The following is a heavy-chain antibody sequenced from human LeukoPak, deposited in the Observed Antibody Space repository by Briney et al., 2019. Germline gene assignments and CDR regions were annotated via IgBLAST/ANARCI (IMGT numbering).Heavy chain of an antibody. CDR2: ISGSGGST. J-gene: IGHJ4*02. Sequence: GGSLRLSCVASGFTFSNYAMSWVRQAPGKGLEWVSGISGSGGSTYYADSVKGRFTISRDNSKNTLFLHMDSLRVEDTATYYCAKAATYSHSYDTSAFSRPLDFWGQGTQVTVSS. CDR3: AKAATYSHSYDTSAFSRPLDF. V-gene: IGHV3-23*01. CDR1: GFTFSNYA. D-gene: IGHD3-22*01.